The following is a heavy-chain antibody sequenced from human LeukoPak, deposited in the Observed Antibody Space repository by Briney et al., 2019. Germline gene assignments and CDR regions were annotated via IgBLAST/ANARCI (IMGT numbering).Heavy chain of an antibody. Sequence: PSETLSLTCAVSGYSISSGYYWGWIRQPPGKGQDWIGSIFHSGSTHYNPSLRSRVTISVDTSKDQFSLKVTSVTAADTGVYWYFDVWGRGTLVTVSS. CDR3: FDV. CDR2: IFHSGST. J-gene: IGHJ2*01. CDR1: GYSISSGYY. V-gene: IGHV4-38-2*01.